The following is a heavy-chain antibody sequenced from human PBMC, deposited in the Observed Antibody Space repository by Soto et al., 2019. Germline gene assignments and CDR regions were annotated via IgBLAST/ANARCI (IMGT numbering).Heavy chain of an antibody. CDR3: ARDTLPGIAAAGIDY. CDR2: INPSGGST. V-gene: IGHV1-46*01. Sequence: QVQLVQSGAEVKKAGASVKVSCKASGYTFTSYYMHWVRQAPGQGLEWMGIINPSGGSTSYAQKFQGRVTMTRDTSTSTVYMELSSLRSEDTAVYYCARDTLPGIAAAGIDYWGQGTLVTVSS. J-gene: IGHJ4*02. CDR1: GYTFTSYY. D-gene: IGHD6-13*01.